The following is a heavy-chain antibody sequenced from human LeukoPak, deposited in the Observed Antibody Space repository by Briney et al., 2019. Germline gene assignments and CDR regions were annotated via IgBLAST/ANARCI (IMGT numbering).Heavy chain of an antibody. CDR3: AKEGYSSSWNADFDY. D-gene: IGHD6-13*01. CDR2: ISGSGGIT. CDR1: RFTFSSYA. J-gene: IGHJ4*02. V-gene: IGHV3-23*01. Sequence: GGSLRLSCAASRFTFSSYAMSWVRQAPGKGLDWVSAISGSGGITYYADSVKGRFTISRDNSKNTLYLQMNSLRAEDTAVYYCAKEGYSSSWNADFDYWGQGTLVIVSS.